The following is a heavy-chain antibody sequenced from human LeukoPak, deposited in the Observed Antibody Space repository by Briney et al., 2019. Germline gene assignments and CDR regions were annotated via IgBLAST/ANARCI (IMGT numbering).Heavy chain of an antibody. CDR1: GGSISSYH. J-gene: IGHJ1*01. CDR2: IYNSGST. V-gene: IGHV4-4*07. D-gene: IGHD1-26*01. Sequence: SETLSLTCTVSGGSISSYHWSWIRQPAGKGLECIGRIYNSGSTNYNPSLRSRVTMSIDTSKNQFSLKLSSVTAADTAVYYCASYSIPGAWAEYFHYWGQGTLVTVSS. CDR3: ASYSIPGAWAEYFHY.